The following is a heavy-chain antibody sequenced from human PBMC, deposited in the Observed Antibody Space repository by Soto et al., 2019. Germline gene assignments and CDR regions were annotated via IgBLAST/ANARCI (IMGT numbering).Heavy chain of an antibody. V-gene: IGHV3-23*01. Sequence: EVQLLESGGGLVQPGGSLRLSCAASGFTFSSYAMSWVRQAPGKGLEWVSAISGSGGSTYYADSVKGRFTISRDNSKNTLYLQMNSLRADDTAVYYCAKGAGDIVLMVYAMNYYFDYWGQGTLVTVSS. CDR1: GFTFSSYA. D-gene: IGHD2-8*01. J-gene: IGHJ4*02. CDR2: ISGSGGST. CDR3: AKGAGDIVLMVYAMNYYFDY.